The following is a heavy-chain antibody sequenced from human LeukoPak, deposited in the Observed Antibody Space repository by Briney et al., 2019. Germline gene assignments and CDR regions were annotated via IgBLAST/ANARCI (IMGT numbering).Heavy chain of an antibody. CDR3: ARYSGYDQNYDAFDI. Sequence: ASVKASCKASGYTFTSYYMHWVRQAPGQGLEWMGIINPSGGSTSYAQKFQGRVTMTRDTSTSTVYMELSSLRSEDTAVYYCARYSGYDQNYDAFDIWGQGTMVTVSS. D-gene: IGHD5-12*01. CDR2: INPSGGST. J-gene: IGHJ3*02. V-gene: IGHV1-46*01. CDR1: GYTFTSYY.